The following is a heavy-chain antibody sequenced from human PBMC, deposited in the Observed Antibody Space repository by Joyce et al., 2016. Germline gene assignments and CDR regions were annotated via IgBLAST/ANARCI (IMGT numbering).Heavy chain of an antibody. Sequence: QVQLVESGGGVVQPGGSLRLSCVASGFNFNNYAMHWVRQAPGKGLEWVGFMSNDVLKEYYSDSEKGRFTISRDNSKNTMYLQMNRLRPEDSGVYYCAKRKTIFGVVINDGMDVWGQGTTVTVSS. J-gene: IGHJ6*02. V-gene: IGHV3-30*18. CDR2: MSNDVLKE. D-gene: IGHD3-3*02. CDR3: AKRKTIFGVVINDGMDV. CDR1: GFNFNNYA.